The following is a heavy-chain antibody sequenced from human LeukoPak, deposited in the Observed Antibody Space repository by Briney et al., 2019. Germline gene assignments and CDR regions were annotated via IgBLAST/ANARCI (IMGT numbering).Heavy chain of an antibody. CDR3: ARVDYYYGMDV. J-gene: IGHJ6*02. CDR1: GYTFTSYA. CDR2: MNPNSGNT. Sequence: ASVKVSCKASGYTFTSYAMNWVRQAPGQGLEWMGWMNPNSGNTGYAQKFQGRVTMTRNTSISTAYMELSSLRSEDTAVYYCARVDYYYGMDVWGQGTTVTVSS. V-gene: IGHV1-8*02.